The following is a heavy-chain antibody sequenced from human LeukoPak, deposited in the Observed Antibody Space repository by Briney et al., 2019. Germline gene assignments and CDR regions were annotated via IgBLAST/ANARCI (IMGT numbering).Heavy chain of an antibody. CDR3: SPYGSRSKKNYYFDY. D-gene: IGHD3-10*01. Sequence: GRSLRLSCTASEFTFGDYAMSWFRQAPGKGLEWVGFIRSKAYGGTTEYAASVKGRFTISRDDSKSIAYLQMNSLKTEDTAVYYCSPYGSRSKKNYYFDYWGQGTLVTVSS. J-gene: IGHJ4*02. CDR2: IRSKAYGGTT. V-gene: IGHV3-49*03. CDR1: EFTFGDYA.